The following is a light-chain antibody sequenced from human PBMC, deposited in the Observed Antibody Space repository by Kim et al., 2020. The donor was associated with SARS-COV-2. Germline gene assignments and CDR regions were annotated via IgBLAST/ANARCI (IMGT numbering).Light chain of an antibody. J-gene: IGKJ2*01. CDR2: DAS. CDR3: QHRRTWPLT. V-gene: IGKV3-11*01. CDR1: QYIDNW. Sequence: EIVLTQSPATLSLSPGERATLSCRASQYIDNWLAWYQQKPGQVPRLLIYDASNRATGIPVRFSGSGSGTDFTLTISSLEPEDFAVYYCQHRRTWPLTFGQGTKLEI.